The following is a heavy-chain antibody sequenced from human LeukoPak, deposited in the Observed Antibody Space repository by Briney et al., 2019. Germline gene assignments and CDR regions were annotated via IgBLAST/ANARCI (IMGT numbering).Heavy chain of an antibody. D-gene: IGHD6-13*01. CDR2: INSDGSST. J-gene: IGHJ4*02. Sequence: GGSLRPSCAASGFTFSSYWMHWVRQAPGKGLVWVSRINSDGSSTSYADSVKGRFTISRDNAKNTLYLQMNSLRAEDTAVYYCARRISYTGYSTALVEYYFDYWGQGTLVTVSS. CDR1: GFTFSSYW. CDR3: ARRISYTGYSTALVEYYFDY. V-gene: IGHV3-74*01.